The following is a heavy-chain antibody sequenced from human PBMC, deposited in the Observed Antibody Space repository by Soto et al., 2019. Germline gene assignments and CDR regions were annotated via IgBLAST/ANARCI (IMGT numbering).Heavy chain of an antibody. D-gene: IGHD3-10*01. CDR1: GGSISSGGYY. Sequence: SETLSLTCTVSGGSISSGGYYWSWIRQHPGKGLEWIGYIYYSGSTYYNPSLKSRVTISVDTSKNQFSLKLSSVTAADTAVYYCSRGVMRGSGRRLAAFDYWGQGTLVTVSS. CDR2: IYYSGST. V-gene: IGHV4-31*03. J-gene: IGHJ4*02. CDR3: SRGVMRGSGRRLAAFDY.